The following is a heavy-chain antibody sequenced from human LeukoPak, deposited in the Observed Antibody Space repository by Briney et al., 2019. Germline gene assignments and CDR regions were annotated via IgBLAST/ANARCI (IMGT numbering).Heavy chain of an antibody. Sequence: GGSLRLSCAASGFTFSSYAASWLRQAPGKGLEWVSAISGSGGSTYYADSVKGRFTISRDNSKNTLYLQMNSLRAEDTAVYYCAKLAIFGVVTRDYWGQGTLVTVSS. CDR3: AKLAIFGVVTRDY. CDR1: GFTFSSYA. J-gene: IGHJ4*02. D-gene: IGHD3-3*01. V-gene: IGHV3-23*01. CDR2: ISGSGGST.